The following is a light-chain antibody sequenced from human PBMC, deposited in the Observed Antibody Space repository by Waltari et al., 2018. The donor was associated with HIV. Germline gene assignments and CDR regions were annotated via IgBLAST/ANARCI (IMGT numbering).Light chain of an antibody. CDR2: RNS. CDR3: QSYDSSLSGSV. Sequence: QSVLTQPPSVYGAPGQRVTISCPGSSSNIGAGYAVHWYQPLPGTAPKLHIHRNSNRPSGVPDRFAGSKSGTAAARAITGLQAEDEADYYCQSYDSSLSGSVFGGGTKLTVL. J-gene: IGLJ2*01. V-gene: IGLV1-40*01. CDR1: SSNIGAGYA.